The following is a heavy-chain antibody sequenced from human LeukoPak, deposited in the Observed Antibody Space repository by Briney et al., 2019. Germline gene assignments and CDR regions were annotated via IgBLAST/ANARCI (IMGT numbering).Heavy chain of an antibody. CDR2: INYSGST. CDR3: ARHRPGERRFDP. J-gene: IGHJ5*02. Sequence: SETLSLTCAVAGGSIRNDYWSWIRQPPGKGLEWIAYINYSGSTNYNPSLESRVTISVDTSKNLFSLKFTSVTAADTAVYYCARHRPGERRFDPWGQGTLVTVSS. V-gene: IGHV4-59*08. D-gene: IGHD3-16*01. CDR1: GGSIRNDY.